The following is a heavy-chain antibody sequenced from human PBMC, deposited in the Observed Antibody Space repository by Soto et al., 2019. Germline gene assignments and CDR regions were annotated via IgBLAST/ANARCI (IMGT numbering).Heavy chain of an antibody. D-gene: IGHD2-21*02. CDR2: VDQSGRGT. Sequence: PGGSLRLSCAASGFTLSSSWMHWVRQVPGKGLVWVARVDQSGRGTTYADYVKGRFTVSKDDAKSTVYLQMNSLRAEDTGLYYCARFQLVTAGDLWGQGTMVTVSS. CDR3: ARFQLVTAGDL. J-gene: IGHJ3*01. CDR1: GFTLSSSW. V-gene: IGHV3-74*01.